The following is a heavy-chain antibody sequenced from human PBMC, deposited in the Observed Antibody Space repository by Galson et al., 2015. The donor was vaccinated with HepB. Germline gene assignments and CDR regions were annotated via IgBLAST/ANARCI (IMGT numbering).Heavy chain of an antibody. D-gene: IGHD4-17*01. J-gene: IGHJ4*02. CDR2: ISGSGGST. CDR3: AKEGTGGDYAD. V-gene: IGHV3-23*01. CDR1: GFSFSSYA. Sequence: SLRLSCAASGFSFSSYAMTWVRQAPGKGLEWVSGISGSGGSTYYADSVKGRFTISRDSSKNTLYLQMNSLRAEDTAIYYCAKEGTGGDYADWGQGTLVTVSS.